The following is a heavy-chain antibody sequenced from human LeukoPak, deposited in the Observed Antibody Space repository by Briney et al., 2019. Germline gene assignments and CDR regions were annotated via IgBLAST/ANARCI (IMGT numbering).Heavy chain of an antibody. CDR3: AREIRSGSGSYRYYYYYYMDV. Sequence: SVKVSCKTSGGTFSSDIISWVRQAPGQGLEWMGEIIPIFSTTNYAQKFQGRVTMTTDTSTSTAYMELRSLRSDDTAVYYCAREIRSGSGSYRYYYYYYMDVWGKGTTVTISS. D-gene: IGHD3-10*01. V-gene: IGHV1-69*05. CDR2: IIPIFSTT. J-gene: IGHJ6*03. CDR1: GGTFSSDI.